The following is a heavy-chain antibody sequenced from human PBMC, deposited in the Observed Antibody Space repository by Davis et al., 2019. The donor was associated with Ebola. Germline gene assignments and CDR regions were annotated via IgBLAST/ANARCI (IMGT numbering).Heavy chain of an antibody. D-gene: IGHD5-24*01. J-gene: IGHJ4*02. CDR3: TRGRDGFTYDY. CDR1: GGTFSSNA. Sequence: SVKVSCKASGGTFSSNAISWVRQAPGQGLEWMGGIIPIFGTANYAQKFQGRVTITADKSTSTVFMELSSLGSEDTAVYYCTRGRDGFTYDYWGQGTLVAVSS. V-gene: IGHV1-69*06. CDR2: IIPIFGTA.